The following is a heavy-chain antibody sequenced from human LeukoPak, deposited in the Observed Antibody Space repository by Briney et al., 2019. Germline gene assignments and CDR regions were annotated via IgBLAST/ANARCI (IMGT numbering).Heavy chain of an antibody. CDR3: ERLKVVRGVISREYYYYYYGMDV. J-gene: IGHJ6*02. D-gene: IGHD3-10*01. CDR1: GGSFSGYY. CDR2: INHSGST. Sequence: SETLSLTCAVYGGSFSGYYWSWIRQPPGKGLEWIGEINHSGSTNYNPSLKSRVTISVDTSKNQFSLKVSSVTAADTAVYYCERLKVVRGVISREYYYYYYGMDVWGQGTTVTVSS. V-gene: IGHV4-34*01.